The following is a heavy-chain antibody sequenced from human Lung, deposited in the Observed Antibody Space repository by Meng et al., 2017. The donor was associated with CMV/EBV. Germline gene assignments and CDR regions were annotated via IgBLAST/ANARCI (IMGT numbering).Heavy chain of an antibody. D-gene: IGHD3-22*01. CDR2: ISYDGSNK. Sequence: GGSLRLXXAASGFTFSSYAMHWVRQAPGKGLEWVAVISYDGSNKYYADSVKGRFTISRDNSKNTLYLQMNSLRAEDTAVYYCARAFYDSIFDGRDFWGQGTXVTVSS. J-gene: IGHJ6*02. CDR3: ARAFYDSIFDGRDF. CDR1: GFTFSSYA. V-gene: IGHV3-30*04.